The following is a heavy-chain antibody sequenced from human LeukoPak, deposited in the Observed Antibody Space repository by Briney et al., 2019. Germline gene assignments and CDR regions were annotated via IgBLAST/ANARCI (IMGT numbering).Heavy chain of an antibody. J-gene: IGHJ4*02. CDR2: INHSGST. CDR3: ARAIHRYSSGWTRGFDY. Sequence: PSETLSLTCAVYGGSFSGYYWSWIRQPPWKGLEWIGEINHSGSTNYNTSLKSRVTISVDTSKNQFSLKLSSVTAADTAVYYCARAIHRYSSGWTRGFDYWGQGTLVTVSS. D-gene: IGHD6-19*01. CDR1: GGSFSGYY. V-gene: IGHV4-34*01.